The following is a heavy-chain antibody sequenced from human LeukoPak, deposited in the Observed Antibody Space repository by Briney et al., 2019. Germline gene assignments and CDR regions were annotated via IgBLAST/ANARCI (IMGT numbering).Heavy chain of an antibody. Sequence: GGSLRLSCAASGFTVSSTYMSWVRQTPGKGLEWVSIIYSGGNTYYADSVRGRFTISRDNSKNTLSLQMNSLRAEDTAVYYCARALETLRYFDWLLPPFDSWGQGTLVSVSS. J-gene: IGHJ4*02. CDR2: IYSGGNT. V-gene: IGHV3-53*01. CDR1: GFTVSSTY. CDR3: ARALETLRYFDWLLPPFDS. D-gene: IGHD3-9*01.